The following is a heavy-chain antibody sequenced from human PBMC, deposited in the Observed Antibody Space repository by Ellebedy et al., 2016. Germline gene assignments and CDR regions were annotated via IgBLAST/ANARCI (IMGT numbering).Heavy chain of an antibody. Sequence: GESLKISXAASGFAFNTYWMHWVRQVPGKGLEWVATIVFSGTATYYSDSVKGRFIISRDNAKNSLFLQMNSLRVEDTAVYYCARDGSEWSRDYWGQGTLVTVSS. CDR2: IVFSGTAT. CDR1: GFAFNTYW. J-gene: IGHJ4*02. CDR3: ARDGSEWSRDY. D-gene: IGHD3-3*01. V-gene: IGHV3-21*01.